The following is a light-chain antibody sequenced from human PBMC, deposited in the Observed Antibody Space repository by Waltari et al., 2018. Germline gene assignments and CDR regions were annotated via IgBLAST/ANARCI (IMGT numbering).Light chain of an antibody. V-gene: IGLV1-44*01. CDR3: VAWDDSLNAYV. Sequence: QSVLTQPSSASGTPGQRVTISCSGSSSNIGTNTVNWYRHLPGTAPKVLIYSDNQRHSGGPNRFSGSKSGTSASLAIVGLQSEDEADYFCVAWDDSLNAYVFGTGTKVTVL. CDR1: SSNIGTNT. CDR2: SDN. J-gene: IGLJ1*01.